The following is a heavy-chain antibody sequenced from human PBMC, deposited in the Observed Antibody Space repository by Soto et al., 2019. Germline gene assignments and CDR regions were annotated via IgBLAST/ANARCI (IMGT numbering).Heavy chain of an antibody. CDR1: GFTFTSYA. V-gene: IGHV3-30-3*01. CDR2: ISDDGSDK. J-gene: IGHJ4*02. D-gene: IGHD1-1*01. CDR3: ARDLGTPYER. Sequence: QVQLVESGGGVVQPGRSLRLSCAASGFTFTSYAMHWVRQAPGKGLEWVALISDDGSDKYYADSVKGRFTISRDISKNSLYLQMNSLRAEDTATYYCARDLGTPYERWGQGTLVTVSS.